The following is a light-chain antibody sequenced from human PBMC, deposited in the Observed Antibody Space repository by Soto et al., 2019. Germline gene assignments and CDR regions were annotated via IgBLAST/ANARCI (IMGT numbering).Light chain of an antibody. CDR3: QQTYSSPQT. CDR2: AAS. V-gene: IGKV1-27*01. J-gene: IGKJ1*01. CDR1: QGISNY. Sequence: DIQMHQSPSSMSASVGDRLTITCRASQGISNYLAWYQQKPGKVHKLLIYAASTLQSGVPSRFSGSGSGTDFTLTISSLQPEDFATYYCQQTYSSPQTVGHGNKVDIK.